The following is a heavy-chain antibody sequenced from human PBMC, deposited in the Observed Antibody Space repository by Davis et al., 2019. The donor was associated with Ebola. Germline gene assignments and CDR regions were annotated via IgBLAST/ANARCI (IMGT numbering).Heavy chain of an antibody. Sequence: GESLKISCKASGYTFTSYAMNWVRQAPGQRLEWMGWINAGNGNTKYSQKFQGRVTITRDTSASTAYMELSSLRSDDTAVYYCARDLLVSPIDYWGQGTLVTVSS. D-gene: IGHD2/OR15-2a*01. CDR1: GYTFTSYA. CDR2: INAGNGNT. V-gene: IGHV1-3*01. J-gene: IGHJ4*02. CDR3: ARDLLVSPIDY.